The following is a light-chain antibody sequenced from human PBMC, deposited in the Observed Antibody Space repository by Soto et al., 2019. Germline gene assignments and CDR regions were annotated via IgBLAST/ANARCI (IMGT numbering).Light chain of an antibody. J-gene: IGLJ1*01. Sequence: QSVLTQPASVSGSPGQSITISCTGSSSDVGDYNYVSWYQQHPGKAPKLMIYEIRNRPSGVSSRFSGSKSGNTASLTISGLQADDEADYYCSSSAGSYTFVFGTGTKV. V-gene: IGLV2-14*01. CDR1: SSDVGDYNY. CDR3: SSSAGSYTFV. CDR2: EIR.